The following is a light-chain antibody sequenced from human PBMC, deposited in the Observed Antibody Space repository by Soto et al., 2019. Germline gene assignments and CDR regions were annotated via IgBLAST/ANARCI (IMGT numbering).Light chain of an antibody. CDR2: AAS. CDR1: QDIGND. J-gene: IGKJ1*01. Sequence: IQVTQSPFSLSAIAGDRVTIACRASQDIGNDLGWYQQMPGKAPKLLIFAASTLQSGVSSRFSGSGSGTHFTLTIGNLQPEDAATYYCLHDHTYPWTFGQGTKVDIK. V-gene: IGKV1-6*01. CDR3: LHDHTYPWT.